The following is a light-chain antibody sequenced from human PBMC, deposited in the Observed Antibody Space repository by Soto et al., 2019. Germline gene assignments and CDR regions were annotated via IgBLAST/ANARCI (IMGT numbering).Light chain of an antibody. CDR1: SSDVGSYNL. CDR3: CSYAGSSTFYYV. Sequence: QSVLTQPASVSGSPGQSITISCTGTSSDVGSYNLVSWYQQHPGKAPKLTIYEVSKRPSGVSNRFSGSKSGNTASLTISGLQAEDEADYYCCSYAGSSTFYYVFGTGTKVTVL. J-gene: IGLJ1*01. V-gene: IGLV2-23*02. CDR2: EVS.